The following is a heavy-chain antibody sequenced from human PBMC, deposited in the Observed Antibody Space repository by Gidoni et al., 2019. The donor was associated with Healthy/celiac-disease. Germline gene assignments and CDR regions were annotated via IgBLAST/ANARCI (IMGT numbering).Heavy chain of an antibody. CDR1: GYTFTSYA. J-gene: IGHJ3*02. Sequence: QVQLVQSGAEVKKPGASVKDSCKASGYTFTSYAMHWVRSAPVQRLGWMGWINVGNSNTKNSQTFQGRVTNTRDTSASTAYMELSSLRSEDTAVYYCARELGLVTAIRYSAFDIWGQGTMVTVSA. D-gene: IGHD2-21*02. V-gene: IGHV1-3*01. CDR3: ARELGLVTAIRYSAFDI. CDR2: INVGNSNT.